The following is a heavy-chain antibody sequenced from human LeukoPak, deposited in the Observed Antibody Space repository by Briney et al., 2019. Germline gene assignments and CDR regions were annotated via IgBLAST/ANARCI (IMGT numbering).Heavy chain of an antibody. V-gene: IGHV3-48*03. D-gene: IGHD6-13*01. Sequence: PGGSLRLSCAASGFTFSNYMMNWVRQAPGKGLEWVSNISSGGTTIYYADSVKGRFTISRDNAKNSLFLQMNSLRAEDTAVYYCARNAAGGVLFDYWGQGTLVTVSS. CDR3: ARNAAGGVLFDY. CDR1: GFTFSNYM. CDR2: ISSGGTTI. J-gene: IGHJ4*02.